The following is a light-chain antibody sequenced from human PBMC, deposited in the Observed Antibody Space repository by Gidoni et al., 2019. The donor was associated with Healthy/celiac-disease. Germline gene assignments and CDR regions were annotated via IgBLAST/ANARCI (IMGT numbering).Light chain of an antibody. CDR2: DDS. CDR1: NIGSKS. CDR3: QVWDSSSVEGV. Sequence: SYVLTPPPSVSVAPGQTARLTWGGNNIGSKSVHGYQQKPGQAPVLVVYDDSDRPSGIPERFSGSNSGNTATLTISRVEAGDEADYYCQVWDSSSVEGVFGGGTKLTVL. V-gene: IGLV3-21*02. J-gene: IGLJ3*02.